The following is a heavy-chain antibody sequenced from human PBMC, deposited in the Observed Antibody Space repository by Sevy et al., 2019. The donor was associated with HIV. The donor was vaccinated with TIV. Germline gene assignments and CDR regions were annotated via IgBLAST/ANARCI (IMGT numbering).Heavy chain of an antibody. J-gene: IGHJ4*02. V-gene: IGHV3-7*03. D-gene: IGHD6-13*01. CDR1: GFTFSSYW. CDR2: IKQDGSEK. CDR3: AREPGIAAAGTSIDFDD. Sequence: GGSLRLSCAASGFTFSSYWMSWVRQAPGKGLEWVANIKQDGSEKYYVDSVKGRFTISRDNAKNSLYLQMNSLRAEDTAVYYCAREPGIAAAGTSIDFDDWGQGTLVTVSS.